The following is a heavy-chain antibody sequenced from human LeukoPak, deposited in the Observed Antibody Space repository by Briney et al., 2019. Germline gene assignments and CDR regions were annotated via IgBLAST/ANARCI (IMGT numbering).Heavy chain of an antibody. CDR2: LSYDGSDK. CDR1: GFTFSTYV. Sequence: GRSLRLSCAASGFTFSTYVMHWVRQAPGKGLEWVAVLSYDGSDKYYADSVKGRFTISRDNSNNTVYPQMNSLRAEDTAVYYCARDWRQIVVVTAIGFDYWGQGTLVTVSS. CDR3: ARDWRQIVVVTAIGFDY. J-gene: IGHJ4*02. D-gene: IGHD2-21*02. V-gene: IGHV3-30*04.